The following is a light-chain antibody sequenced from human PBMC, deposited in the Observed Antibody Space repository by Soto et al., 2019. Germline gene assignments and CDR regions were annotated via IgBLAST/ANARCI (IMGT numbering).Light chain of an antibody. CDR1: QDISNY. V-gene: IGKV1-5*01. CDR2: DAS. Sequence: DIQMTQSPSSLSASVGDRVTITCQASQDISNYLNWYQQKPGKAPKLLIYDASTLESGVPSRFSGSGSGTEFTLTISSLQPDDFGTYYCQQYSSYSAFGQGTKVDIK. CDR3: QQYSSYSA. J-gene: IGKJ1*01.